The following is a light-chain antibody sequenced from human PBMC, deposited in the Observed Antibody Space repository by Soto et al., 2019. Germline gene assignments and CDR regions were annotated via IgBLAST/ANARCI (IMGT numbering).Light chain of an antibody. CDR2: DAS. J-gene: IGKJ5*01. CDR1: QDIKNY. V-gene: IGKV1-33*01. Sequence: EIQMTQSPSPLSASVGDSITISCRASQDIKNYLNWYQEKAGKAPKLLIYDASNLEIGVPTRFSGSGSKTHFTLTISSLQPEDIATYYCQQYDYPPLTFGQGTRLEIE. CDR3: QQYDYPPLT.